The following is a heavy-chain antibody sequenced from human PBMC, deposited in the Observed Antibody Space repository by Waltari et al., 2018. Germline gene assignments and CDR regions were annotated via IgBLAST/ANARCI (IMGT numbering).Heavy chain of an antibody. D-gene: IGHD4-17*01. CDR2: ISSSGSTI. CDR1: GFTFSDYY. J-gene: IGHJ4*02. CDR3: ARDLELLDDYGDYRRGFDY. Sequence: QVQLVESGGGLVKPGGSLRLSCAASGFTFSDYYMSWIRQAPGKGLEWVSYISSSGSTIYYADSVKGRFTIARDNAKNSLYLQMNSLRAEDTAVYYCARDLELLDDYGDYRRGFDYWGQGTLVTVSS. V-gene: IGHV3-11*01.